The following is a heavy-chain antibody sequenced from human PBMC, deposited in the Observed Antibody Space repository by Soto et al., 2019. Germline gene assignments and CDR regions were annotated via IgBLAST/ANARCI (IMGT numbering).Heavy chain of an antibody. V-gene: IGHV3-53*01. CDR2: IYSGGST. Sequence: PGGSLRLSCAASGFTVSSNYMSWVRQAPGKGLEWVSVIYSGGSTYYADSVKGRFTISRDNSKNTLYLQMNSLRAEDTAVYYCARGPVDYYDSSGYPPGPPDAFDIWGQGTMVTVSS. CDR3: ARGPVDYYDSSGYPPGPPDAFDI. J-gene: IGHJ3*02. D-gene: IGHD3-22*01. CDR1: GFTVSSNY.